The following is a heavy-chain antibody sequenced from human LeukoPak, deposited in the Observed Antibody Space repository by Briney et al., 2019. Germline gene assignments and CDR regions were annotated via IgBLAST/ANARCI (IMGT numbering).Heavy chain of an antibody. CDR3: ASSLSSSWYNVLDY. CDR2: INTNTGDP. J-gene: IGHJ4*02. V-gene: IGHV7-4-1*02. Sequence: ASVKVSCKASGYTFTSYAMNWVRQAPGQGLEWMGWINTNTGDPTYAQGFTGRFVFSLDTSVSTAYLQISSLKAEDTAVYYCASSLSSSWYNVLDYWGQGTLVTVSS. D-gene: IGHD6-13*01. CDR1: GYTFTSYA.